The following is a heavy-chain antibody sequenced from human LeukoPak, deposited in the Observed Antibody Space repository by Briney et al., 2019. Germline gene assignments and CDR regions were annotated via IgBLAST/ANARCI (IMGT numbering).Heavy chain of an antibody. D-gene: IGHD5-18*01. Sequence: GGSLRLSCAASGFTFSGSGMHWVRQAPGKGLEWVTFIRYDGSNKYYTDSVKGRFTISRDNSKHTLYLQMDSLRAEDTAVYYCARDLHSYGYWGQGTLVTVSS. CDR1: GFTFSGSG. V-gene: IGHV3-30*02. CDR2: IRYDGSNK. CDR3: ARDLHSYGY. J-gene: IGHJ4*02.